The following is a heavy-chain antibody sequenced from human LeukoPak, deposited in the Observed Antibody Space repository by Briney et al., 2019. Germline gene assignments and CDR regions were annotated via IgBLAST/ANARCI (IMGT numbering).Heavy chain of an antibody. CDR2: INPNSGDT. V-gene: IGHV1-2*04. Sequence: ASVKVSCKASGYSFTGYYIHWVRQAPGQGLEWMGWINPNSGDTDNAQKFEGWVTMTRDTSISTVYMEMNRLKSDDTAVYFCARIGYCNGTDCHDAFDIWGQGTMVTVSS. D-gene: IGHD2-15*01. CDR1: GYSFTGYY. CDR3: ARIGYCNGTDCHDAFDI. J-gene: IGHJ3*02.